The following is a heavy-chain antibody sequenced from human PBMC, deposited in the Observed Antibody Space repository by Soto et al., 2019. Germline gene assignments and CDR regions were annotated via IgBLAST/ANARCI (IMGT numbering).Heavy chain of an antibody. J-gene: IGHJ2*01. CDR3: AKVLRYWYFDL. CDR2: ISGSDNNT. CDR1: GFTFSNYD. V-gene: IGHV3-23*01. Sequence: EVQLLESGGGLVQPGGSLRLSCAASGFTFSNYDMSWVRQAPGKGLEWVSSISGSDNNTYYADSVKGRFTISRDNSRSTLSLQMSSLSAEDTAMYFCAKVLRYWYFDLWGRGTLVTVSS. D-gene: IGHD2-8*02.